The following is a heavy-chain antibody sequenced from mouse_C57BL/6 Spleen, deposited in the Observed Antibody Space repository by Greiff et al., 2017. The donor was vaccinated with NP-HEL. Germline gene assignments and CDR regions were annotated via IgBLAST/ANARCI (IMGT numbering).Heavy chain of an antibody. CDR3: ARDEGLTGTPWFAY. CDR1: GFTFSSYA. CDR2: ISDGGSYT. Sequence: EVMLVESGGGLVKPGGSLKLSCAASGFTFSSYAMSWVRQTPEKRLEWVATISDGGSYTYYPDNVKGRFTISRDNAKNNLYLQMSHLKSEDTAMYYCARDEGLTGTPWFAYWGQGTLVTVSA. D-gene: IGHD4-1*01. V-gene: IGHV5-4*01. J-gene: IGHJ3*01.